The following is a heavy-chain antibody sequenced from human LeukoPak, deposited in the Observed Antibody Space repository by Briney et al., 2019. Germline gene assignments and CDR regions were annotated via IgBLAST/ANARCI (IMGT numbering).Heavy chain of an antibody. CDR1: GGSISSYY. CDR3: VSSGASAAPQVAATAFEM. CDR2: IYYSGST. D-gene: IGHD2-15*01. Sequence: SETLSLTCTVSGGSISSYYWSWIRQPPGKGLEWIGYIYYSGSTNYNPSLKSRVTLSVDTSKNQFSLKLISVTAADTAVYYRVSSGASAAPQVAATAFEMWGQKAILTVSS. V-gene: IGHV4-59*01. J-gene: IGHJ3*02.